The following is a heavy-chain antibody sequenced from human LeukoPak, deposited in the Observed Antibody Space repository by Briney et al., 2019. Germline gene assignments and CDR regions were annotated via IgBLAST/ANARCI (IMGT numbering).Heavy chain of an antibody. Sequence: SETLSLTCTVSGGSISSYYWSWIRQPPGKGLEWIGYIYYSGSTNYNLSLKSRVTISVDTSKNQFSLKLSSVTAADTAVYYCARDLSRLAAAGTLFDPWGQGTLVTVSS. D-gene: IGHD6-13*01. J-gene: IGHJ5*02. CDR3: ARDLSRLAAAGTLFDP. CDR1: GGSISSYY. CDR2: IYYSGST. V-gene: IGHV4-59*01.